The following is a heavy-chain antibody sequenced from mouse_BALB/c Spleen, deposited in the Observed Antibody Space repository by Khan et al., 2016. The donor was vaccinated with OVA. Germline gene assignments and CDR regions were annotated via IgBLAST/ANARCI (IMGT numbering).Heavy chain of an antibody. CDR1: GYTFTNYG. J-gene: IGHJ4*01. V-gene: IGHV9-3-1*01. CDR3: ARGGRRAMDY. D-gene: IGHD3-3*01. Sequence: QIQLVQSGPDLKKPGETVKISCKASGYTFTNYGINWVKQAPGKGLKWMGWIYTYTGEPTYADDFKGRFSFSLETSASTAYLQINNLKNEDTATEFGARGGRRAMDYWGQGTSVTVSS. CDR2: IYTYTGEP.